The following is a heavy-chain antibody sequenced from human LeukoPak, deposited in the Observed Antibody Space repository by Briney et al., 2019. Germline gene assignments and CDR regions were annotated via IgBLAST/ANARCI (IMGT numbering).Heavy chain of an antibody. D-gene: IGHD3-22*01. Sequence: GESLQISCKGSGYSFASYWIGWVRQMPGKGLEWMGIIYPGDSDTRYSPSFQGQVTISADKSISTAYLQWSSLKASDTAMYYCARRGYYYDSSGYYVSYYFDYWGQGTLVTVSS. CDR2: IYPGDSDT. CDR3: ARRGYYYDSSGYYVSYYFDY. V-gene: IGHV5-51*01. CDR1: GYSFASYW. J-gene: IGHJ4*02.